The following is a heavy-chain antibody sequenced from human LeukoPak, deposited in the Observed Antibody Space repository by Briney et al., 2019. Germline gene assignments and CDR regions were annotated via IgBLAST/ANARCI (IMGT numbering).Heavy chain of an antibody. V-gene: IGHV4-30-2*01. Sequence: PSETLSLTCAASGGSISSGGYSWSWIRQPPGKGLEWIGYIYHSGSTYYNPSLKSRVTISVDRSKNQFSLKLSSVTAADTAVYYCARGKIDDILTGYYPHFDYWGQGTLVTVSS. CDR2: IYHSGST. CDR3: ARGKIDDILTGYYPHFDY. J-gene: IGHJ4*02. D-gene: IGHD3-9*01. CDR1: GGSISSGGYS.